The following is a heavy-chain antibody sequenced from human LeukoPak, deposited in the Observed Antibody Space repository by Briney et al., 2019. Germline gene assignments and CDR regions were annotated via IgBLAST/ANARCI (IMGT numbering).Heavy chain of an antibody. J-gene: IGHJ6*02. CDR2: ISSSSSYI. Sequence: GGSLRLSCAASGFTFSSYSMNWVRQAPGKGLEWVSSISSSSSYIYYADSVKGRFTISRDNAKNSLYLQMNSLRAEDTAVYYCARDGYDILTGYRYYGMDVWGQGTTVTVSS. D-gene: IGHD3-9*01. V-gene: IGHV3-21*01. CDR1: GFTFSSYS. CDR3: ARDGYDILTGYRYYGMDV.